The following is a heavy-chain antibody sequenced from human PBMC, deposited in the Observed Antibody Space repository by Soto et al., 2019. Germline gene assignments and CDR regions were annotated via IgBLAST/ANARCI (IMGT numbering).Heavy chain of an antibody. CDR3: ARAHYGDYGYGMDV. Sequence: SSETLSLTCSVSGDSVSSGAYYWSWIRQPPGKGLEWIGYVYYSGSTSYNPSLETGVTISVDTSKNQFSLKLSSVTAADTAVYYCARAHYGDYGYGMDVWGQGTTVTVSS. V-gene: IGHV4-61*08. J-gene: IGHJ6*02. CDR1: GDSVSSGAYY. D-gene: IGHD4-17*01. CDR2: VYYSGST.